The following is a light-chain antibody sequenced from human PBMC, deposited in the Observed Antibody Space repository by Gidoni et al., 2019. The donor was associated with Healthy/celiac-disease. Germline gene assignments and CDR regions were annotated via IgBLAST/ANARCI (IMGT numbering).Light chain of an antibody. J-gene: IGKJ1*01. CDR1: QSSSSY. Sequence: DIQMTQSPSSLSASVGDRVTITCRASQSSSSYLNWYQQKPGKAPKLLIYAASSLQSGVPSRFSGSGSGTDFTLTISSLQPKDFTTYYCQQSYSTPRTFGQGTKVEIK. CDR3: QQSYSTPRT. CDR2: AAS. V-gene: IGKV1-39*01.